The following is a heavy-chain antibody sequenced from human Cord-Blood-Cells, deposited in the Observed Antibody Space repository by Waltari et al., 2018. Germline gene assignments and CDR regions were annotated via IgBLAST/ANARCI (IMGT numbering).Heavy chain of an antibody. CDR3: ARHLEGDLDYFDY. CDR1: GYSFTRYW. Sequence: EVQLVQSGAEVKKPGESLKISCTGSGYSFTRYWIGRVRQMPGKGLEWMGIIFPGYSDTRYSPSFQGQVTISADKSISTAYRQWSSLKASDTAMYYCARHLEGDLDYFDYWGQGTLVTVSS. V-gene: IGHV5-51*01. CDR2: IFPGYSDT. D-gene: IGHD3-16*01. J-gene: IGHJ4*02.